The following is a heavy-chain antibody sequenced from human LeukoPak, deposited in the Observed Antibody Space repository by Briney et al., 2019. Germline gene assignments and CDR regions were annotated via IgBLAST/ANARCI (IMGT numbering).Heavy chain of an antibody. V-gene: IGHV3-23*01. CDR2: ISSSGSST. J-gene: IGHJ3*01. D-gene: IGHD6-19*01. Sequence: GGSLRLSCTFSGFTFSSYAMTWVRQAPGKGPEWVSAISSSGSSTYYADSVKGRFTISRDNSKNTLYLQVNSLGAEDTALYYCAKDWRSGGWYPFFDLWGQETMVTVS. CDR1: GFTFSSYA. CDR3: AKDWRSGGWYPFFDL.